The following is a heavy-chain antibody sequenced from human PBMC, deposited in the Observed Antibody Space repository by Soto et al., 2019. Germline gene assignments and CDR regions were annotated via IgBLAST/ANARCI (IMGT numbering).Heavy chain of an antibody. CDR2: IYYSGST. J-gene: IGHJ6*02. Sequence: SETLSLTCTVSGGSISSSSYYWGWIRQPPGKRLEWIGSIYYSGSTNYNQSLKSRVTISVDTSKNQFSLKLSSVTAADTAVYYCARGRHILTGYYRGHYYYGMDVWGQGTTVTVSS. CDR3: ARGRHILTGYYRGHYYYGMDV. V-gene: IGHV4-39*07. CDR1: GGSISSSSYY. D-gene: IGHD3-9*01.